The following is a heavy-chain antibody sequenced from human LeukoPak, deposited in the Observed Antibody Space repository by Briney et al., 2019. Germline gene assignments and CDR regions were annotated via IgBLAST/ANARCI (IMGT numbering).Heavy chain of an antibody. Sequence: GESLKISCKGPGYSFTSYWISWVRQVPGKGREWMGRIDPSDSYTKYSPSVQGHGTISADKSISTAYLQWSSLEASDTAMYYCATTIEYSSSSAEYFQHWGQGTLVTVSS. D-gene: IGHD6-6*01. V-gene: IGHV5-10-1*01. J-gene: IGHJ1*01. CDR3: ATTIEYSSSSAEYFQH. CDR2: IDPSDSYT. CDR1: GYSFTSYW.